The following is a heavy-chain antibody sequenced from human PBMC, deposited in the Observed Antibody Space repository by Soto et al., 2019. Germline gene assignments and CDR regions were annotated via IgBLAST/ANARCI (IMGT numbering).Heavy chain of an antibody. CDR1: GGSVSSGSYY. J-gene: IGHJ4*02. Sequence: ETLSLTCTVSGGSVSSGSYYWSWIRQPPGKGLEWIGYIYYSGSTNYNPSLKSRVAISVDTSKNQFSLKLSSVTAADTAVYYCAREAYYYDSSGYYMITDYWGQGTLVTVSS. CDR3: AREAYYYDSSGYYMITDY. CDR2: IYYSGST. V-gene: IGHV4-61*01. D-gene: IGHD3-22*01.